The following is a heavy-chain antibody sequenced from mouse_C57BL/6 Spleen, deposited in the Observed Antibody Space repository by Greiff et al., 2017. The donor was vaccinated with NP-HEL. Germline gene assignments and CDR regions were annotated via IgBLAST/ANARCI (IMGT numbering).Heavy chain of an antibody. CDR3: AAIYYGNYAMDY. V-gene: IGHV1-82*01. J-gene: IGHJ4*01. CDR2: IYPGDGDT. CDR1: GYAFSSSW. D-gene: IGHD2-1*01. Sequence: VQLQQSGPELVKPGASVKISCKASGYAFSSSWMNWVKQRPGKGLEWIGRIYPGDGDTNYNGKFKGKATLTADKSSSTAYMQLSSLTSEDSAVYVCAAIYYGNYAMDYWGQGTSVTVSS.